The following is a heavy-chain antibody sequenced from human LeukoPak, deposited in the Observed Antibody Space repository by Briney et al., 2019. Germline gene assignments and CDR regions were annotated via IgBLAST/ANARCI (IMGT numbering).Heavy chain of an antibody. D-gene: IGHD3-10*01. CDR3: AGYYGSGQWDN. CDR2: TYNSGSS. J-gene: IGHJ4*02. V-gene: IGHV4-59*12. Sequence: SETLSLTCTVYGGSISSYYWRWIRQPPGKGLEWIGYTYNSGSSSYSPSFKSRVTISTDTPRNQFFLRLTSVTAADTAVYYCAGYYGSGQWDNWGQGTLVTVSS. CDR1: GGSISSYY.